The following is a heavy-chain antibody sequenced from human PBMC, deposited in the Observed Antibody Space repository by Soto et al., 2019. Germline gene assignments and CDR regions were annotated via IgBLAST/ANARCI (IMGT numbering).Heavy chain of an antibody. CDR1: GYTFTSYG. J-gene: IGHJ4*02. V-gene: IGHV1-18*01. Sequence: GASVKVSCKASGYTFTSYGISWVRQAPGQGLEWMGWISAYNGNTNYAQKLQGRVTMTTDTSTSTAYMELRSLRSDDTAVYYCARDFPLPYSSSWYSGNFDEWGQGTLVTVSS. CDR3: ARDFPLPYSSSWYSGNFDE. CDR2: ISAYNGNT. D-gene: IGHD6-13*01.